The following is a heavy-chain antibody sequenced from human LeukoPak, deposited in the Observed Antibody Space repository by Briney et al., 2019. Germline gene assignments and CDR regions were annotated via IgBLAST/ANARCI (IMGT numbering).Heavy chain of an antibody. CDR3: ARDHRFLAYYGMDV. J-gene: IGHJ6*02. CDR2: IKQDGSEK. CDR1: GFTFSSYW. D-gene: IGHD3-3*01. Sequence: PGGSLRLSCAASGFTFSSYWMSWVRQAPGKGLEWVANIKQDGSEKYYVDSVKGRFTISRDNAKNSLYLQMNSLRAEDTAVYYCARDHRFLAYYGMDVWGQGTTVTVSS. V-gene: IGHV3-7*01.